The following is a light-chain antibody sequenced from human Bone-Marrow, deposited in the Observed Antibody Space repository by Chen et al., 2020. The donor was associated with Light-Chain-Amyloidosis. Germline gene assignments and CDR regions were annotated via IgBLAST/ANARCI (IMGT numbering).Light chain of an antibody. CDR3: ATWDDRLIGYV. Sequence: QSVLTQPPSTSGTPGQTGTIICSGSSSNIGSNIVTWYQHPPGAAPTLLFYTDDKRPSGVPDRFSASRSGTSASLAIIGLQSGDECDYHCATWDDRLIGYVFGSGTEVTVL. J-gene: IGLJ1*01. CDR2: TDD. CDR1: SSNIGSNI. V-gene: IGLV1-44*01.